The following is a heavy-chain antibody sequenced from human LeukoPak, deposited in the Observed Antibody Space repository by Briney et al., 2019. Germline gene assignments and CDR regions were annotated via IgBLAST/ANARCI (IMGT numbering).Heavy chain of an antibody. D-gene: IGHD1-26*01. Sequence: GGSLRLSCAASGFTFSSYWMHWVRQAPEKGLVWVSRINSDGSSTSYADSVKGRFTISRDNAKNTLYLQMNSLRAEDKAVYYCASRLRVGATPAFDIWGQGTMVTVSS. CDR2: INSDGSST. V-gene: IGHV3-74*01. CDR1: GFTFSSYW. CDR3: ASRLRVGATPAFDI. J-gene: IGHJ3*02.